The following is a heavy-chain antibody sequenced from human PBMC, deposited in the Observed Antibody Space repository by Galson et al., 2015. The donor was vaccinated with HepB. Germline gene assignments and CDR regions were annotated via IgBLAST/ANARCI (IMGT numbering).Heavy chain of an antibody. CDR3: ARDNPYSSLNWFDP. V-gene: IGHV3-30-3*01. J-gene: IGHJ5*02. D-gene: IGHD6-13*01. CDR1: GFTFSSYA. Sequence: SLRLSCAASGFTFSSYAMHWVRQAPGKGLEWVAVISYDGSNKYYADSVKGRFTISRDNSKNTLYLQMNSLRAEDTAVYYCARDNPYSSLNWFDPWGQGTLVTVSS. CDR2: ISYDGSNK.